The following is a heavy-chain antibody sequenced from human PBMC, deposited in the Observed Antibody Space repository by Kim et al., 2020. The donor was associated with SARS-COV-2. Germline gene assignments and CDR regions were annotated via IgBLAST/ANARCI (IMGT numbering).Heavy chain of an antibody. V-gene: IGHV3-66*01. D-gene: IGHD2-2*01. CDR3: ARGGMYCTSTSCYLH. J-gene: IGHJ4*02. CDR2: IYSGGST. CDR1: GFTVSSNY. Sequence: GGSLRLSCAASGFTVSSNYMSWVRQAPGKGLEWVSVIYSGGSTYYADSVKGRFTISRDNSKNTLCLQMNRLRAEDTAVYYCARGGMYCTSTSCYLHWGQGTLVTVSS.